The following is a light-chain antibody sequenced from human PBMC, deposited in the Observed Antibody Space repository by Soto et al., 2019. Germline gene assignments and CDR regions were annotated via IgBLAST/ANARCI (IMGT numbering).Light chain of an antibody. Sequence: EIVLTQSPGTLSLSPGERATLSCRASQSVSSNYLAWYQQKTGQAPRLLIYIASIKATGIPDRFSGSGSGTDFTLTISRLEPEDFAVFYCQQYGSSPITLGQGTRLEIK. V-gene: IGKV3-20*01. J-gene: IGKJ5*01. CDR2: IAS. CDR3: QQYGSSPIT. CDR1: QSVSSNY.